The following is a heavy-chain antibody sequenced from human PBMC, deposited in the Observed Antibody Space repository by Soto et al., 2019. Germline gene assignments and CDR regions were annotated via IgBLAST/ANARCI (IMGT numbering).Heavy chain of an antibody. CDR1: GFTFSSYA. D-gene: IGHD6-19*01. J-gene: IGHJ4*02. Sequence: EVQLLESGGGLVQPGGSLRLSCTASGFTFSSYAMSWVRQAPGKGLEWVVVISGSGGSTYYADSVKGRFTISRDNSKNTLYLQMNSLRAEDTAVYYCASRTSGWYFDYWGQGTLVTVSS. CDR3: ASRTSGWYFDY. CDR2: ISGSGGST. V-gene: IGHV3-23*01.